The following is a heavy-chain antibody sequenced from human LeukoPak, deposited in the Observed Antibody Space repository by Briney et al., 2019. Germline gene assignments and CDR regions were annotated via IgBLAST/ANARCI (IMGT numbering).Heavy chain of an antibody. CDR3: ARSLIVVVVAAQWGTTDWFDP. V-gene: IGHV4-59*01. CDR2: IYYSGST. J-gene: IGHJ5*02. D-gene: IGHD2-15*01. Sequence: PSETLSLTCTVSGGSISSYYWSWIRQPPGKGLEWIGYIYYSGSTNYNPSLKSRVTISVDTSKDQFSLKLSSVTAADTAVYYCARSLIVVVVAAQWGTTDWFDPWGQGTLVTVSS. CDR1: GGSISSYY.